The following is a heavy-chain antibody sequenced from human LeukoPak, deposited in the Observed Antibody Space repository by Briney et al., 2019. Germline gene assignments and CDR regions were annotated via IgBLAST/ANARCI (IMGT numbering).Heavy chain of an antibody. CDR2: ISSSSSYI. V-gene: IGHV3-21*01. CDR3: ARDPTLFYGDYVDY. J-gene: IGHJ4*02. CDR1: GFTFSSYS. Sequence: GGSLRLSCAASGFTFSSYSMNWVRQAPGKGLEWVSSISSSSSYIYYADSVKGRFTISRGNSQNTLYLQLNSLRPEDTAVYYCARDPTLFYGDYVDYWGQGTLVTVSS. D-gene: IGHD4-17*01.